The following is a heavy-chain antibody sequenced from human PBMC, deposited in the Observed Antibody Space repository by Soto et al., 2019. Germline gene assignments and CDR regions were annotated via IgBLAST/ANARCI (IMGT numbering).Heavy chain of an antibody. J-gene: IGHJ3*02. V-gene: IGHV3-21*01. CDR1: GFTFSSYS. Sequence: PGGSLRLSCAASGFTFSSYSMNWVRQAPGKGLEWVSSISSSSSYIYYADSVKGRFTISRDNAKNSLYLQMNSLRAEDTAVYYCARGPGAAAGYDEFDIWGQGTMVTVSS. D-gene: IGHD6-13*01. CDR3: ARGPGAAAGYDEFDI. CDR2: ISSSSSYI.